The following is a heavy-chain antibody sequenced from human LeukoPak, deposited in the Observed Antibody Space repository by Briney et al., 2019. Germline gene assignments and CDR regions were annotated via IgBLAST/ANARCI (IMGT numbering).Heavy chain of an antibody. Sequence: GGSLRLSCAASGFTFSDYYMTWILQTPGKGLEWVSYISISGTTTFYVDSVKGRFTISRDNTKNSLYLQMNSLRAEDTAVYYCARVDYGDYGMDVWGQGTTVTVSS. CDR1: GFTFSDYY. D-gene: IGHD4-17*01. V-gene: IGHV3-11*01. CDR2: ISISGTTT. CDR3: ARVDYGDYGMDV. J-gene: IGHJ6*02.